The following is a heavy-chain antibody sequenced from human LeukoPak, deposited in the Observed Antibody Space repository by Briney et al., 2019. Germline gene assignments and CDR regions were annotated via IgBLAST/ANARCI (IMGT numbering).Heavy chain of an antibody. Sequence: GASVKVSCKAFGYTFTSNYMHWVRQAPGQGPEWMGVISPSGGSTTYAQKFQGRVTLTRDMSTSTAYMELRNLRSDDTAMYYCAISESPTVTPLDYWGQGTLVTVSP. V-gene: IGHV1-46*01. CDR1: GYTFTSNY. CDR2: ISPSGGST. CDR3: AISESPTVTPLDY. D-gene: IGHD4-17*01. J-gene: IGHJ4*02.